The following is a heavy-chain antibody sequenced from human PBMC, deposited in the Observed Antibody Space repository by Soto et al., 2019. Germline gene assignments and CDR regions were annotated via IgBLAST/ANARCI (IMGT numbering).Heavy chain of an antibody. D-gene: IGHD3-10*01. V-gene: IGHV4-31*03. Sequence: QVQLQESGPGLVKPSQTLSLTCTVSGSSIRGGDYYWSWIRQHPGKGLEWIGYIFYSGNSFYNPSLKSGVTISVDTSKNQFSLQLSSVTAADTAIYYCARLSSLYYNSDYGGYYFDYWGQGTLVSVSS. CDR2: IFYSGNS. CDR1: GSSIRGGDYY. CDR3: ARLSSLYYNSDYGGYYFDY. J-gene: IGHJ4*02.